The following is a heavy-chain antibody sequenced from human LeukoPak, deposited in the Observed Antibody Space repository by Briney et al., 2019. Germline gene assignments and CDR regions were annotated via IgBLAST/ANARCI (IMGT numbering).Heavy chain of an antibody. V-gene: IGHV1-2*06. CDR2: INPNSGGT. Sequence: ASVKVSCKASGYTFTGYYMHWVRQAPGQGLEWMGRINPNSGGTNYAQKFQGRITMTRDTSISTVYMELSRLRSDDTAVYYCARVGYYESSGYYEYWGQGTLVTVSS. CDR3: ARVGYYESSGYYEY. CDR1: GYTFTGYY. D-gene: IGHD3-22*01. J-gene: IGHJ4*02.